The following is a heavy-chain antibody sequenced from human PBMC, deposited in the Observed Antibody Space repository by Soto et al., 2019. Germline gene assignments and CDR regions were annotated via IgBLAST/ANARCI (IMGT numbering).Heavy chain of an antibody. CDR3: ARDPIIEFAMDV. D-gene: IGHD3-10*01. Sequence: SVKVSCKASGYTCSSYAISWVRQAPGKGLEWMGKIIPTFGRTNYAQKFQGRLTISADDSTSTAYMELSSLLSEDTAVYYCARDPIIEFAMDVWGQGTTVTVSS. CDR1: GYTCSSYA. V-gene: IGHV1-69*13. CDR2: IIPTFGRT. J-gene: IGHJ6*02.